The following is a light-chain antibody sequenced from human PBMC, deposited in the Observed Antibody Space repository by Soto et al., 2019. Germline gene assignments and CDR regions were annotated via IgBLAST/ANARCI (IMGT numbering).Light chain of an antibody. CDR2: LGS. Sequence: DTVMTQTPLSLPVTPGEPASISCRSSQSLLHTNGYNYLDWYLQKPGQSPQLLISLGSDRASGVPDRFSGSGSGTEFTLKISRVEAEDVGVYYCMQALQTPLTFGGGTQVEIK. V-gene: IGKV2-28*01. J-gene: IGKJ4*01. CDR1: QSLLHTNGYNY. CDR3: MQALQTPLT.